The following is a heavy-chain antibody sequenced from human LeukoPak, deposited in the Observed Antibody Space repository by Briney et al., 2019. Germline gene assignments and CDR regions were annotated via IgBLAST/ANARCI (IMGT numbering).Heavy chain of an antibody. J-gene: IGHJ4*02. Sequence: PGGSLRLSCAASGFTFSSYGMHWVRQAPGKGLEWVAVIWYDGSNKYYADSVKGRFTISRDNSKNTLYLQMNSLRAEDTAVYYCARAIPRYDNADYWGQGTLVTVSS. CDR2: IWYDGSNK. CDR1: GFTFSSYG. V-gene: IGHV3-33*01. CDR3: ARAIPRYDNADY. D-gene: IGHD1-1*01.